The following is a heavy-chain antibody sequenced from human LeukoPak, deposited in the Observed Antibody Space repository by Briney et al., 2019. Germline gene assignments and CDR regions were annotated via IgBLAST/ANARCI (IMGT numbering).Heavy chain of an antibody. CDR2: IYPGDSDT. CDR3: ARGSYDSSGYYPNFDY. V-gene: IGHV5-51*01. D-gene: IGHD3-22*01. J-gene: IGHJ4*02. CDR1: GYSFTSYW. Sequence: GESLKISCKGSGYSFTSYWIGWVRPMPGKGLEWMGIIYPGDSDTRYSPSFQGQVTISADKSISTAYLQWSSLKASDTAMYYCARGSYDSSGYYPNFDYWGQGTLVTVSS.